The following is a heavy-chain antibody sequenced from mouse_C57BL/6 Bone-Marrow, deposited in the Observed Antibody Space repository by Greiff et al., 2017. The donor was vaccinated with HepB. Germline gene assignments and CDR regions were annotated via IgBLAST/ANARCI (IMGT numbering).Heavy chain of an antibody. CDR3: TRAYYYGSISFAY. D-gene: IGHD1-1*01. CDR2: IYPGNSDT. CDR1: GYTFTSYW. J-gene: IGHJ3*01. V-gene: IGHV1-5*01. Sequence: EVQLQQSGTVLARPGASVKMSCKTSGYTFTSYWMHWVKQRPGQGLEWIGAIYPGNSDTSYNQKFKGKAKLTADTSASTAYMELSSLTNEDSAVYYCTRAYYYGSISFAYWGQGTLVTVSA.